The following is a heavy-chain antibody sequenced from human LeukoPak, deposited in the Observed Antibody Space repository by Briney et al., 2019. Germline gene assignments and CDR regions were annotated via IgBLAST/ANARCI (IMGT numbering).Heavy chain of an antibody. CDR3: ARGRIAMVRGPIWFDP. Sequence: PSETLSLTCAVYGGSFSGYYWSWIRQPPGKGLEWIGEINHSGSTNYNPSLKSRVTISVDTSKNQFSLKLSSVTAADTAVYYCARGRIAMVRGPIWFDPWGQGTLVTVSS. CDR2: INHSGST. CDR1: GGSFSGYY. J-gene: IGHJ5*02. D-gene: IGHD3-10*01. V-gene: IGHV4-34*01.